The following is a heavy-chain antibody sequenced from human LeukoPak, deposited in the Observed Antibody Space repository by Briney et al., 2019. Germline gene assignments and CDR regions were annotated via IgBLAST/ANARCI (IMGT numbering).Heavy chain of an antibody. V-gene: IGHV4-39*01. CDR1: GGSISNSNYY. CDR3: ARPTVVTPVGAFDI. J-gene: IGHJ3*02. CDR2: IYYSGST. D-gene: IGHD4-23*01. Sequence: SETLSLTCTVSGGSISNSNYYWGWIRQPPGKGLEWIGTIYYSGSTYYNPSLKSRVTISVDTSKNQFSLKLSSVTAADTAVYYCARPTVVTPVGAFDIWGQGTMVTVSS.